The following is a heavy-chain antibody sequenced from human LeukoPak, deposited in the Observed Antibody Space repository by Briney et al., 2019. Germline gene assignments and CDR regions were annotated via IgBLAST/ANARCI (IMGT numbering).Heavy chain of an antibody. J-gene: IGHJ5*02. V-gene: IGHV4-59*08. CDR3: ARHSGYSYGPVNNWFDP. CDR2: IYYSGST. Sequence: GSLRLSCAASGFTFSDYYMSWIRQPPGRGLEWIGYIYYSGSTNYNPSLKSRVTISVDTSKNQFSLKLSSVTAADTAVYYCARHSGYSYGPVNNWFDPWGQGTLVTVSS. CDR1: GFTFSDYY. D-gene: IGHD5-18*01.